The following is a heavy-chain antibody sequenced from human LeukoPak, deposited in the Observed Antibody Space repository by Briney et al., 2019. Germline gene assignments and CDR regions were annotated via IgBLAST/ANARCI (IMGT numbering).Heavy chain of an antibody. J-gene: IGHJ3*02. V-gene: IGHV4-34*01. CDR3: ARGRFTMVRGVTRGAFDI. CDR1: GGSISSYY. CDR2: INHSGST. Sequence: SETLSLTCTVSGGSISSYYWSWIRQPPGKGLEWIGEINHSGSTNYNPSLKSRVTIPVDTSKNQFSLKLSSVTAADTAVYYCARGRFTMVRGVTRGAFDIWGQGTMVTVSS. D-gene: IGHD3-10*01.